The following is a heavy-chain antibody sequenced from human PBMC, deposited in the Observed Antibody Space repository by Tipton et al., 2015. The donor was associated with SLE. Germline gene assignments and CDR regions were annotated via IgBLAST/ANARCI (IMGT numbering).Heavy chain of an antibody. CDR2: IKEDGSQK. D-gene: IGHD2-15*01. V-gene: IGHV3-33*06. Sequence: SLRLSCAASGFSFSSYGMHWVRQAPGKGPEWVANIKEDGSQKYYVDSVKGRFSISRDNSKNTLYLQMNSLRAEDTAVYYCAKGAYCSGGTCYRSQLDYWGQGTLVTVSS. CDR1: GFSFSSYG. CDR3: AKGAYCSGGTCYRSQLDY. J-gene: IGHJ4*02.